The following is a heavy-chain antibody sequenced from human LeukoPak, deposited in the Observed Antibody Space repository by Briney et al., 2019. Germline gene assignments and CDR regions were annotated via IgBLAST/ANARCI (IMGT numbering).Heavy chain of an antibody. CDR1: GFTFSSYS. D-gene: IGHD4-17*01. V-gene: IGHV3-48*02. J-gene: IGHJ4*02. Sequence: PGGSLRLSCAASGFTFSSYSMNWVRQAPGKGLEWVSYISSSSTIYYADSVKGRFTISRDNAKNSLYLQMNSLRDEDTAVYYCARNYGDYDVFDYWGQGTLVTVSS. CDR2: ISSSSTI. CDR3: ARNYGDYDVFDY.